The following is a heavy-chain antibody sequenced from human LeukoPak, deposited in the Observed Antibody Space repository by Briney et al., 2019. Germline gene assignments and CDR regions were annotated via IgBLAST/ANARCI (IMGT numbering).Heavy chain of an antibody. D-gene: IGHD3-3*01. CDR1: GYTFTSYY. V-gene: IGHV1-46*01. J-gene: IGHJ4*02. CDR2: INPSGGST. Sequence: ASVKVSCKASGYTFTSYYMHWVRQAPGQGLEWMGIINPSGGSTSYAQKFQGRVTMTRDTSTSTVYMELSSLRSEDTAVYYCARGRGAAYYDFWSGYYTPLYFDYWGQGTLVTVSS. CDR3: ARGRGAAYYDFWSGYYTPLYFDY.